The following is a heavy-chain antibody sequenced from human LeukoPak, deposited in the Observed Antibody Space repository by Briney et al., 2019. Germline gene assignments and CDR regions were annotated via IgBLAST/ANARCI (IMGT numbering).Heavy chain of an antibody. D-gene: IGHD2-2*01. CDR1: GFTFDDYA. J-gene: IGHJ6*02. Sequence: GGSLRLSCAASGFTFDDYAMHWVRQAPGKGLEWVSGISWNSGSIGYADSVKGRFTISRDNAKNSLYLLMNSLRAEDTALYYCAKGGIVVVQYGMDVWGQGTTVTVSS. V-gene: IGHV3-9*01. CDR2: ISWNSGSI. CDR3: AKGGIVVVQYGMDV.